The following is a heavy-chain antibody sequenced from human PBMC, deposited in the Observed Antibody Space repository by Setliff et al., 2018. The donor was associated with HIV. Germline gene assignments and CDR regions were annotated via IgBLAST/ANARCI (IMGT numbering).Heavy chain of an antibody. D-gene: IGHD3-16*01. V-gene: IGHV4-39*01. Sequence: SETLSLTCNVSGGSIRSSSYYWGWIRQPPGKGLEWIGSLYYSGTTYYNPSLKSRLTISVDTSKNQFSLKLSSVTAADTAVYYCARRTLITGYDYWGQGTLVTVSS. CDR2: LYYSGTT. CDR3: ARRTLITGYDY. CDR1: GGSIRSSSYY. J-gene: IGHJ4*02.